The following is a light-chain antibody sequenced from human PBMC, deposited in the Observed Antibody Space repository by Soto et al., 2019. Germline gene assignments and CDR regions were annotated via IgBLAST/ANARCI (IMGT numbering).Light chain of an antibody. CDR1: QSVSSN. V-gene: IGKV3-15*01. Sequence: EIVMTQSPATLSVSPGERATLSCRASQSVSSNLAWYQQKPGQAPRLLIYGASTRATGIPARFSGSGSGTEFTLTISSLQSEFFAVYYSQQYNNRPPWTFGQGT. CDR3: QQYNNRPPWT. J-gene: IGKJ1*01. CDR2: GAS.